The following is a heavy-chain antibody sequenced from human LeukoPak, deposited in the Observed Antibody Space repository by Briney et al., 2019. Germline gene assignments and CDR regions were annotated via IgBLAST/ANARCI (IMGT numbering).Heavy chain of an antibody. J-gene: IGHJ4*02. D-gene: IGHD1-26*01. Sequence: GGSLRLSCAASGFTFSSYAMSWVRQAPGKGLEWVSAISGGGGSTYYADSVKGRFTISRDNSKNTLSLQMNSLRAEDTAVYYCAKVRISQWELLFGRAFDYWGQGTLVTVSS. CDR2: ISGGGGST. CDR3: AKVRISQWELLFGRAFDY. V-gene: IGHV3-23*01. CDR1: GFTFSSYA.